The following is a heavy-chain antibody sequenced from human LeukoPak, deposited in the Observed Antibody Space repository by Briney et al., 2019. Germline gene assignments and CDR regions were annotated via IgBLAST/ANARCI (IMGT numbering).Heavy chain of an antibody. Sequence: PGGSLRLSCAASGFTFSSYAMSWVRQPPGKGLEWIGSIYYSGTTSYNPSLKSRVTISLDTAKNQFSLKLNSVTAADTALYYCARYHSGYDDYWGQGTRVSVSS. J-gene: IGHJ4*02. CDR2: IYYSGTT. CDR1: GFTFSSYA. V-gene: IGHV4-38-2*01. D-gene: IGHD5-12*01. CDR3: ARYHSGYDDY.